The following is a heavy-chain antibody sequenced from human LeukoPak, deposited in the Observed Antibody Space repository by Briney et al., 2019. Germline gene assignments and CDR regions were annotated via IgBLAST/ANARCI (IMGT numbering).Heavy chain of an antibody. CDR1: GFTFSRYA. V-gene: IGHV3-23*01. CDR3: AKVTDGGVVIIMFDY. CDR2: ISGSGGST. D-gene: IGHD3-3*01. Sequence: GGSLRLSCAASGFTFSRYAMSGVRQAPGRGLECVSAISGSGGSTYYADSVKGRFTISRDNSKNTLYLQMNSLRAEDTAVYYCAKVTDGGVVIIMFDYWGQGTLVTVSS. J-gene: IGHJ4*02.